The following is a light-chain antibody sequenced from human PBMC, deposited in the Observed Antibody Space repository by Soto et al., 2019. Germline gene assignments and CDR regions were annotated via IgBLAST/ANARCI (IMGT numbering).Light chain of an antibody. J-gene: IGLJ1*01. V-gene: IGLV2-11*01. CDR1: SSDVGGYNY. CDR3: CSYAGDYTFV. Sequence: QSVLTQPRSVXXSXXXXXXLSCTGTSSDVGGYNYVTWYQQYPGKAPKVMIYDVKTRPSGVPDRFSGSKSGNTASLTISGLQAEDEADYYCCSYAGDYTFVFGTGTKLTVL. CDR2: DVK.